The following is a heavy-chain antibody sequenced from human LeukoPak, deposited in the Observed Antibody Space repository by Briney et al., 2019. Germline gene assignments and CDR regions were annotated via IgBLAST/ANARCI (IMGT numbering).Heavy chain of an antibody. V-gene: IGHV4-59*01. CDR1: GGSISSYY. Sequence: SETLSLTCTVSGGSISSYYWSWIRQPPGKGLEWIGYIYYSGSTNYNPSLKSRVTISVDTSKNQFSLKLSSVTAADTAVYYCARRVGATGDFDYWGQGTLVTVSS. CDR2: IYYSGST. J-gene: IGHJ4*02. CDR3: ARRVGATGDFDY. D-gene: IGHD1-26*01.